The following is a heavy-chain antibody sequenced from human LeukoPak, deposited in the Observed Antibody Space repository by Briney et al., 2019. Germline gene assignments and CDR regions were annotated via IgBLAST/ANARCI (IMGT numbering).Heavy chain of an antibody. CDR3: ARDRSVVGAKEFDP. D-gene: IGHD1-26*01. V-gene: IGHV3-23*01. CDR2: ISGSGGST. CDR1: GFTFTNYA. Sequence: PGGSLRLSCAASGFTFTNYAMSCVRQAPGKGLEWVSAISGSGGSTYYADSVKGRFTISRDNSKNTLYLQMNSLRAEDTAVYYCARDRSVVGAKEFDPWGQGTLVTVSS. J-gene: IGHJ5*02.